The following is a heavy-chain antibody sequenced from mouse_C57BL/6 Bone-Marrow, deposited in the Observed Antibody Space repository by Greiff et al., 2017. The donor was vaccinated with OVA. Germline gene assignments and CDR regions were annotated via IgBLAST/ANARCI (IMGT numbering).Heavy chain of an antibody. D-gene: IGHD1-1*01. CDR1: GYTFTSYW. Sequence: VQLQQPGAELVKPGASVKLSCKASGYTFTSYWMQWVKQRPGQGLEWIGEIDPSDSYTNYNQKFKGKATLTVDTSSSTAYMQLSSLTTEDSAVYYCERETNYYGSSGFADWGQGTLVTVSA. CDR2: IDPSDSYT. J-gene: IGHJ3*01. CDR3: ERETNYYGSSGFAD. V-gene: IGHV1-50*01.